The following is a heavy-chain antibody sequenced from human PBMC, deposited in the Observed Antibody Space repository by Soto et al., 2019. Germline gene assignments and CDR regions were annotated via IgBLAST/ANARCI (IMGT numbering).Heavy chain of an antibody. CDR1: GGTFSRYA. Sequence: SVKVSCKASGGTFSRYAISWVRQAPGQGLEWMGGIIPIFGTANYAQKFQGRVTITADESTSTAYMELSSLRFEDTAVYYCARAIVGPTTTEWLXPWGQGTLVTVSS. D-gene: IGHD1-26*01. V-gene: IGHV1-69*13. CDR3: ARAIVGPTTTEWLXP. J-gene: IGHJ5*02. CDR2: IIPIFGTA.